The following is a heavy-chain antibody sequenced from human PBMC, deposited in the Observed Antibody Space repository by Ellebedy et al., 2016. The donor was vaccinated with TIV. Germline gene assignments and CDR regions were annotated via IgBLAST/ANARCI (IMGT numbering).Heavy chain of an antibody. V-gene: IGHV3-23*01. CDR1: GFTFRSYA. J-gene: IGHJ6*02. CDR3: AKGDDFWSGYSPTYYYALDV. Sequence: GGSLRLSXAASGFTFRSYAMSWVRQAPGRGLEWVSGLSGSGGTTYYTDSVKGRFTISRDNSKNTLYLQLKSLRAEDTAVYYCAKGDDFWSGYSPTYYYALDVWGQGTTVTVSS. CDR2: LSGSGGTT. D-gene: IGHD3-3*01.